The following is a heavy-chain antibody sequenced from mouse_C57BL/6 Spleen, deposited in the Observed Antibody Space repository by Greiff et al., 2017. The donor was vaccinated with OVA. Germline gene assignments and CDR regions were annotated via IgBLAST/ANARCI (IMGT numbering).Heavy chain of an antibody. CDR3: ARSDGNYAMDY. CDR1: GYTFTSYW. D-gene: IGHD2-1*01. CDR2: IDPTDSYT. V-gene: IGHV1-59*01. J-gene: IGHJ4*01. Sequence: QVQLQQPGAELVRPGTSVKLSCKASGYTFTSYWMHWVKQRPGQGLEWIGVIDPTDSYTNYNQKFKGKATLTVDKSSSTAYMQLSSLTSEDSAVYYCARSDGNYAMDYWGQGTSVTVST.